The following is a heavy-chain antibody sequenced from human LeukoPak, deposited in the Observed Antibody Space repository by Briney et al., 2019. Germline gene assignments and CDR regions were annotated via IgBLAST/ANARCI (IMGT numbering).Heavy chain of an antibody. CDR1: GFTFSSYG. J-gene: IGHJ6*03. CDR2: IRYDGSNK. V-gene: IGHV3-30*02. Sequence: GGSLRLSCAASGFTFSSYGMHWVRQAPGKGLEWVAFIRYDGSNKYYADSVKGRFTISRDNSKNTLYLQMNSLRAEDTAVYYCAKELRYYYYYMDVWGKGTTVTVSS. CDR3: AKELRYYYYYMDV.